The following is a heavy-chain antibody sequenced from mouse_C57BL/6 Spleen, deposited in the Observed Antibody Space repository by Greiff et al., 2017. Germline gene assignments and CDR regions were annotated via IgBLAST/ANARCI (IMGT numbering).Heavy chain of an antibody. Sequence: VQLQQPGAELVRPGSSVKLSCKASGYTFTSYWMDWVKQRPGQGLEWIGNIYPSDSETHYNQKFKDKATLTVDKSSSTAYMQLSSLTSEDSAVYYCATARASADWGQGTLVTVSA. J-gene: IGHJ3*01. D-gene: IGHD3-1*01. V-gene: IGHV1-61*01. CDR3: ATARASAD. CDR1: GYTFTSYW. CDR2: IYPSDSET.